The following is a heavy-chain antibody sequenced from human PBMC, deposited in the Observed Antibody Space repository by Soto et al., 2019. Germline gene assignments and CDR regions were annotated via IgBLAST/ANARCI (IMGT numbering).Heavy chain of an antibody. CDR3: ARWGYCSNSICYPFDY. CDR2: VNDSGST. V-gene: IGHV4-34*01. CDR1: GGSFSGFY. J-gene: IGHJ4*02. D-gene: IGHD2-2*01. Sequence: SETLSLTCAVHGGSFSGFYWNWIRQPPGKGLESIGEVNDSGSTRYNPSLKSRVTISVDTSKNQFSLRLNSVTAADTAVYYCARWGYCSNSICYPFDYWGQGIPVTVSS.